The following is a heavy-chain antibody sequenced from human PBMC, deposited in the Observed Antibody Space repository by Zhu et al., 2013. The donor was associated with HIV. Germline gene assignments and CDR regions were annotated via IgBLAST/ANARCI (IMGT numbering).Heavy chain of an antibody. CDR3: ARGAIVATTWYFDL. Sequence: QVQLVQSGADVKKPGASVKVSCKASGYTFTDYYMHWVRQAPGQGLQWMGWISPNRGDTNYAQKFQGRVTLTRDTSISTAYMELSSLRSDDTAVYYCARGAIVATTWYFDLWAGAPWSVSPQ. V-gene: IGHV1-2*02. D-gene: IGHD5-12*01. CDR2: ISPNRGDT. J-gene: IGHJ2*01. CDR1: GYTFTDYY.